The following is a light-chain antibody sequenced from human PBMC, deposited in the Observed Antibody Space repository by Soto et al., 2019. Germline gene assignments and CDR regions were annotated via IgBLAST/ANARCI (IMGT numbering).Light chain of an antibody. J-gene: IGLJ1*01. CDR3: CSYAGSTTLYV. Sequence: SELPQPASVSGSPGQSITISCTGTSSDVGSYNLVSWYQQHPGTAPKLMIYEAFKRPSGVSNRFSGSKSGDTASLTISGLQAEDEADYYCCSYAGSTTLYVFGTGTKVTVL. V-gene: IGLV2-23*01. CDR2: EAF. CDR1: SSDVGSYNL.